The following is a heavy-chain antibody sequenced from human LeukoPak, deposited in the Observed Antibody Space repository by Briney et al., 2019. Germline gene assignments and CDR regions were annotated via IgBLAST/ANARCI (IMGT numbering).Heavy chain of an antibody. Sequence: ASVKVSCKASGYTFTSYDINWVRQATGQGLEWMGWMNPNSGNTGYAQKFQGRVTMTRNTSISTAYMELSSLRSKDTAVYYCARDDYSHYYYYGMDVWGQGTTVTVSS. CDR3: ARDDYSHYYYYGMDV. CDR1: GYTFTSYD. V-gene: IGHV1-8*01. CDR2: MNPNSGNT. D-gene: IGHD4-11*01. J-gene: IGHJ6*02.